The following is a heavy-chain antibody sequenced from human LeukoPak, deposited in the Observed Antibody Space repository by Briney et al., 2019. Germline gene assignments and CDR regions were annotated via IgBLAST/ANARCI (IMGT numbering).Heavy chain of an antibody. V-gene: IGHV4-61*02. D-gene: IGHD2-2*02. CDR1: GGSISSGSYY. J-gene: IGHJ5*02. CDR3: ASVVPAAIGWFDP. Sequence: PSETLSLTCTVSGGSISSGSYYWSWIRQPAGKGLEWIGRIYTSGSTNYNPSLKSRVTISVDTSKNQFSLKLSSVTAADTAVYYCASVVPAAIGWFDPWGQGTLVTVSS. CDR2: IYTSGST.